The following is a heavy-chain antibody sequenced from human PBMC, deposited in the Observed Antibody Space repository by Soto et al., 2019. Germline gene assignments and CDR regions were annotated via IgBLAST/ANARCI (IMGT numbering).Heavy chain of an antibody. CDR1: GGTFSSYA. J-gene: IGHJ6*02. V-gene: IGHV1-69*13. D-gene: IGHD3-10*01. CDR3: ARRGYYGSGMSHYYYGMDV. CDR2: IIPIFGTA. Sequence: SVKVSWKASGGTFSSYAISWVRQAPGQGLEWMGGIIPIFGTANYAQKFQGRVTITADESTSTAYMELSSLRSEDTAVYYCARRGYYGSGMSHYYYGMDVWGQGTTVTVSS.